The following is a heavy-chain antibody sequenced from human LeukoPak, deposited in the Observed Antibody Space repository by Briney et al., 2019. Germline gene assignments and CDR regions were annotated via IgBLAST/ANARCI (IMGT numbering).Heavy chain of an antibody. J-gene: IGHJ5*02. CDR2: MYHGGST. Sequence: SETLSLTCAVSGGSISSGGFSWRWIRQPPGKGLEWIGYMYHGGSTYYNPSLESLVTISVDRFKNQFSLKLSSVTAADTAVYYCASTNDFGDYVGAWGQGTLVTVSS. D-gene: IGHD4-17*01. CDR1: GGSISSGGFS. V-gene: IGHV4-30-2*01. CDR3: ASTNDFGDYVGA.